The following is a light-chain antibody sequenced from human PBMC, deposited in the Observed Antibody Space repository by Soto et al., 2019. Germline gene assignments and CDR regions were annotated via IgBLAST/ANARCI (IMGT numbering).Light chain of an antibody. CDR1: PSVSSSY. V-gene: IGKV3D-20*01. CDR3: QQYGSSRT. CDR2: DAS. Sequence: EIVMAHSPATLSVSPGEIATLSFWAIPSVSSSYLACYQQKPGLAPRLLIYDASSRDTGIPDRFSGSGSGTDFTLTISRLEPEDFAVYYCQQYGSSRTFGGGTKV. J-gene: IGKJ4*01.